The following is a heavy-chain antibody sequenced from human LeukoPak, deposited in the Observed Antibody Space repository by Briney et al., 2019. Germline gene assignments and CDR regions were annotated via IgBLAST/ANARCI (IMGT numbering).Heavy chain of an antibody. J-gene: IGHJ6*02. CDR1: GFTFSSYE. CDR2: ISSSGSTI. Sequence: GGSLRLPFAASGFTFSSYEMNWVRQAPGKGLEWVSYISSSGSTIYYADSVKGRFTISRDNAKNSRYLQMNSLRAEDTAVYYCARDRHGGYCSSTSCSVGDGMDVWGQGTTVTVSS. CDR3: ARDRHGGYCSSTSCSVGDGMDV. D-gene: IGHD2-2*01. V-gene: IGHV3-48*03.